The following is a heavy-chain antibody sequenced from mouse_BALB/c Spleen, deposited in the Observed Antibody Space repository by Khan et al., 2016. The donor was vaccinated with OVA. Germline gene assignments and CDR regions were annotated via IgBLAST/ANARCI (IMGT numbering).Heavy chain of an antibody. Sequence: EVQLQQSGPEVVKPGASVKMSCKASGYTFTSYVMHWVKQKPGQGLEWIGYIYPFNDATKFNEKFNGKATLTSDKSSSTAYMELSSLTSEDSAVYYCAREGAYYRSDGWFSYWGQGTLVTVSA. J-gene: IGHJ3*01. V-gene: IGHV1S136*01. CDR3: AREGAYYRSDGWFSY. CDR1: GYTFTSYV. D-gene: IGHD2-14*01. CDR2: IYPFNDAT.